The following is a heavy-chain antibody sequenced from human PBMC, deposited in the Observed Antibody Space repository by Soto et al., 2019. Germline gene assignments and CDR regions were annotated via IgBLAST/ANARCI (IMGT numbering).Heavy chain of an antibody. CDR2: ISDDGSIE. J-gene: IGHJ4*02. CDR1: GFTFSSYG. Sequence: QVQLVESGGGVVQPGRSLRLSCAASGFTFSSYGMHWVRQDPGKGLEWVAVISDDGSIEYYADSVKGRFTISRDNSKNTLFLQMNSLRAEDTAVYYCAKDKGKRYFDYWGQGILVTVSS. V-gene: IGHV3-30*18. CDR3: AKDKGKRYFDY. D-gene: IGHD2-15*01.